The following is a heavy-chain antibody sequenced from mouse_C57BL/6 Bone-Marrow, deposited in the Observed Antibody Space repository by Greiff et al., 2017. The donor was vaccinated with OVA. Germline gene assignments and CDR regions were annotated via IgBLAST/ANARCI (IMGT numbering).Heavy chain of an antibody. CDR3: TRDRDGYYWYFEV. V-gene: IGHV5-9-1*02. CDR2: ISSGGDYI. Sequence: EVQRVESGEGLVKPGGSLKLSCAASGFTFSSYAMSWVRQTPEKRLEWVAYISSGGDYIYYADTVKGRFTISRDNARNTLYLQMSSLKSEDTAMYYCTRDRDGYYWYFEVWGTGTTVTVSS. J-gene: IGHJ1*03. CDR1: GFTFSSYA. D-gene: IGHD2-3*01.